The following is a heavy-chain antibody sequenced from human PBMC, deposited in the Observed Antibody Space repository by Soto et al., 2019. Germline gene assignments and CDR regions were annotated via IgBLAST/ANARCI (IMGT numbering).Heavy chain of an antibody. CDR1: GYTFHTYG. J-gene: IGHJ5*02. CDR2: ISTYNGNT. Sequence: QVQLVQSGAEVKKPGASVKVSCKASGYTFHTYGITWVRQAPGQGLEWMGWISTYNGNTEYVQKFQDRVTMTTDPSTRTAYMELRSLRSDDTAVYYCASKSSSSSWFDPWGQGTLGTVSS. V-gene: IGHV1-18*01. D-gene: IGHD6-6*01. CDR3: ASKSSSSSWFDP.